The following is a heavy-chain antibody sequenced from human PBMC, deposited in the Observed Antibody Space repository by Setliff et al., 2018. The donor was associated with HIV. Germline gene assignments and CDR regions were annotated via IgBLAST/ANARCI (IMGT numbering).Heavy chain of an antibody. CDR1: GFTFSSYG. Sequence: PGGSLRLSCTASGFTFSSYGMHWVRQAPGKGLEWVAVIWYDGSNKNYADSVKGRFTISRDNSKNTLYLQINSLRAEDTAVYYCAKDKGQKYADYWGQGIPVTVSS. D-gene: IGHD3-10*01. CDR3: AKDKGQKYADY. V-gene: IGHV3-30*02. CDR2: IWYDGSNK. J-gene: IGHJ4*02.